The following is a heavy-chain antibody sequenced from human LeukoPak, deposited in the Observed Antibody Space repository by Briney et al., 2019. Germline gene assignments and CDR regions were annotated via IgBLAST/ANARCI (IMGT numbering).Heavy chain of an antibody. J-gene: IGHJ4*02. CDR3: ARLNCGGAGCFDY. CDR2: VYYSGCT. Sequence: PSETLSLTCTVSGGSLNSYYWSWIRQPPGKGLEWIGYVYYSGCTNYNPSLKSRVSISVDTSKNQFSLILSSVTAADTAVYYCARLNCGGAGCFDYWGQGTLVTVSS. D-gene: IGHD2-21*01. V-gene: IGHV4-59*01. CDR1: GGSLNSYY.